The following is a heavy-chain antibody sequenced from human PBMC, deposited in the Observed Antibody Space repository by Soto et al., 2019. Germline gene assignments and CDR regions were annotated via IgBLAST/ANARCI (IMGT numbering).Heavy chain of an antibody. CDR1: GYTFTSYA. CDR2: INAGNGNT. D-gene: IGHD3-22*01. J-gene: IGHJ4*02. Sequence: QVQLVQSGAEEKKPGASVKVSCKASGYTFTSYAMHWVRQATGQRLEWMGRINAGNGNTKYSQKFQGRVTITRDTSASTAYMELSSLRSEDTAVYYCARGSGYYYWDDYWGQGTLVTVSS. V-gene: IGHV1-3*05. CDR3: ARGSGYYYWDDY.